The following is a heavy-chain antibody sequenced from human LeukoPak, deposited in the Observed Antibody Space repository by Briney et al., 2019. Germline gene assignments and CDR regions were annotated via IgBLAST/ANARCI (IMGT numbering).Heavy chain of an antibody. Sequence: GGPLRLSCAASGFTFSSYEMNWVRQAPGKGLEGVSYISTSGSPIYSAHSVKGRFTISRDNAKNSLYLQMNSLRAEDTAVYYCARVHSGGWWFFDYWGQGTLVTVSS. CDR1: GFTFSSYE. CDR3: ARVHSGGWWFFDY. D-gene: IGHD6-19*01. V-gene: IGHV3-48*03. CDR2: ISTSGSPI. J-gene: IGHJ4*02.